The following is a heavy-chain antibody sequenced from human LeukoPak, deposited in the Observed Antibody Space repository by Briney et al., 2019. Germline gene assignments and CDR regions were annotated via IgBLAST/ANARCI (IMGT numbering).Heavy chain of an antibody. D-gene: IGHD6-13*01. V-gene: IGHV4-38-2*02. CDR1: GYSISSGYY. J-gene: IGHJ4*02. CDR3: ATDGGAIAAAVY. CDR2: IYYSGST. Sequence: KSSETLSLTCTVSGYSISSGYYWGWIRQPPGKGLEWIGSIYYSGSTYYNPSLKSRVTISVDTSKNQFSLKLSSVTAADTAVYYCATDGGAIAAAVYWGQGTLVTVSS.